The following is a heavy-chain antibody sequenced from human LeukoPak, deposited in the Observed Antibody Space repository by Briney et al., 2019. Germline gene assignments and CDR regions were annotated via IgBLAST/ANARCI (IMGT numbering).Heavy chain of an antibody. CDR3: AKDGISGWYGNHFDF. Sequence: SGGSLRLSCAASGFTFSSYAMNWVRQAPGKGLEWVSSIRGSGDSTYYADSVKGRFTISRDNSKNTLYLQISSLRAEDTAIYYCAKDGISGWYGNHFDFWGQGTLVTGSS. D-gene: IGHD6-19*01. CDR2: IRGSGDST. V-gene: IGHV3-23*01. J-gene: IGHJ4*02. CDR1: GFTFSSYA.